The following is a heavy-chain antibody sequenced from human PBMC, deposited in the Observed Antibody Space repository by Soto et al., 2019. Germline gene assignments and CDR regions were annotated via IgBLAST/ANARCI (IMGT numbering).Heavy chain of an antibody. CDR1: GGSISSGGYF. CDR2: IYYSGST. Sequence: QVQLQESGPGLVKPSQTLSLTCTVSGGSISSGGYFWTWIRQHPGKGLEWIVYIYYSGSTYYNPDLQRRVKMSGDPSTNQFSRKLKSVTAADTAVYYCSNETSATYREYAFDIWGQGTMVTVSS. J-gene: IGHJ3*02. V-gene: IGHV4-31*03. CDR3: SNETSATYREYAFDI.